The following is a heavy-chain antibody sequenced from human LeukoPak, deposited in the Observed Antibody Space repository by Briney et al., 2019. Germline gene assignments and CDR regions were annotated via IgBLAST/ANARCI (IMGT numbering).Heavy chain of an antibody. J-gene: IGHJ5*02. D-gene: IGHD3-10*01. Sequence: SETLSLTCTVSGGSISSYYWSWIRQPPGKGLEWIGYIYYSGSTNYNPSLKSRVTISVDTSKNQFSLKLSSVTAADTAVYYCARLLWFGELSVNWFDPWGREPWSPSPQ. CDR2: IYYSGST. CDR1: GGSISSYY. V-gene: IGHV4-59*08. CDR3: ARLLWFGELSVNWFDP.